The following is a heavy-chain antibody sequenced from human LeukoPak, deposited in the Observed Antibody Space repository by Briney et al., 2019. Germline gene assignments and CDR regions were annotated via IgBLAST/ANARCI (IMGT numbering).Heavy chain of an antibody. Sequence: GGSLRLSRAVSGFTFSSYAMSWVRQAPGKGLEWVSAISGSGGSTYYADSVKGRFTISRDNSKNTLYLQMNSLRAEDTAVYYCAKGYFDWLLMDYYYYMDVWGKGTTVTVSS. J-gene: IGHJ6*03. CDR2: ISGSGGST. D-gene: IGHD3-9*01. V-gene: IGHV3-23*01. CDR3: AKGYFDWLLMDYYYYMDV. CDR1: GFTFSSYA.